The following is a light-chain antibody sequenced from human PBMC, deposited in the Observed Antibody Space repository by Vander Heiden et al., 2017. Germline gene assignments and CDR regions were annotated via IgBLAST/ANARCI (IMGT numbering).Light chain of an antibody. CDR1: KLGDKY. CDR2: QDS. V-gene: IGLV3-1*01. CDR3: QAWDSSTAV. Sequence: SYELTQPPSVSVSPGQTASITCSGDKLGDKYACWYQQKPGQSPVVVIYQDSKRPSGIPERFSGSNSGNTATLTISGTQARDEADYYCQAWDSSTAVFGTGTKVTVL. J-gene: IGLJ1*01.